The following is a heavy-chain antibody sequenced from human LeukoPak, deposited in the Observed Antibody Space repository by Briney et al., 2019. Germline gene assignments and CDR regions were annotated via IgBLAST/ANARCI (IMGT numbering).Heavy chain of an antibody. CDR3: ARHSGSYSDDAFDI. D-gene: IGHD3-10*01. V-gene: IGHV4-39*01. Sequence: SETLSLTCTVSGGSISSSSYYRGWIRQPPGKGLEWIGSIYYSGSTYYNPSLKSRVTISVDTSKNQFSLKLSSVTAADTAVYYCARHSGSYSDDAFDIWGQGTMVTVSS. J-gene: IGHJ3*02. CDR2: IYYSGST. CDR1: GGSISSSSYY.